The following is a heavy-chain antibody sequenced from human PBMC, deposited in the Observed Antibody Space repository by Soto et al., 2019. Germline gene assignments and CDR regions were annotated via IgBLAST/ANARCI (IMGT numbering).Heavy chain of an antibody. V-gene: IGHV4-31*03. Sequence: QVQLQESGPGLVKPSQTLSLTCTVSGGSISSGGYYWSWIRQHPGKGLEWIGYIYYSGSTYYTPSLKSRVTISVDTSKNQFSLKLSSVTAADTAVYYCARGNTYYDFWSGYYEPYYFDYWGQGTLVTVSS. D-gene: IGHD3-3*01. J-gene: IGHJ4*02. CDR2: IYYSGST. CDR1: GGSISSGGYY. CDR3: ARGNTYYDFWSGYYEPYYFDY.